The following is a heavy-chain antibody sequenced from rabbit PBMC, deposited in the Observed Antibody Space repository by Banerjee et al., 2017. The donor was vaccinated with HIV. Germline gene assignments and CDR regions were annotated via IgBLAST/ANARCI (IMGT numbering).Heavy chain of an antibody. V-gene: IGHV1S45*01. D-gene: IGHD5-1*01. Sequence: QEQLEESGGDLVKPEGSLTLTCTASGFSFSNKYVMCWVRQAPGKGLEWIACINTSSGNTVYATWAKGRFTISRTSSTTVALQMTSLTAADTATYFCAREDANIDGCYNLWGPGTLVTVS. CDR3: AREDANIDGCYNL. CDR2: INTSSGNT. CDR1: GFSFSNKYV. J-gene: IGHJ4*01.